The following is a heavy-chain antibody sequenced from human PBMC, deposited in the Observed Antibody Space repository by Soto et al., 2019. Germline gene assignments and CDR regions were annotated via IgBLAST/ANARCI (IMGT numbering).Heavy chain of an antibody. CDR1: GFTVSNNY. D-gene: IGHD1-1*01. J-gene: IGHJ4*02. CDR3: ARDGTYNWV. V-gene: IGHV3-66*01. CDR2: IYSGGDT. Sequence: EVQLVESGGGLVQPGGSLRLSCAASGFTVSNNYMRWVRQAPGKGLEWVSLIYSGGDTYYADSVKVRFTISRDNSKNTRFFTMNSLRAEDTAVYYCARDGTYNWVGGQGILVTVSS.